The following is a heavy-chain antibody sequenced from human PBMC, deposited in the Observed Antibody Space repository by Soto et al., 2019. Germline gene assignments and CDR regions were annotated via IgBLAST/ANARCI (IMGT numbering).Heavy chain of an antibody. J-gene: IGHJ6*02. CDR3: ARVSYYYGMDV. CDR2: IYYSGST. Sequence: SETLSLTCTVSGGSISSYYWSWIRQPPGKGLEWIGYIYYSGSTNYNPSLKSRVTISVDTSKNQFSLKLSSVTAADTAVYYCARVSYYYGMDVWGQGTTVTVSS. CDR1: GGSISSYY. V-gene: IGHV4-59*01.